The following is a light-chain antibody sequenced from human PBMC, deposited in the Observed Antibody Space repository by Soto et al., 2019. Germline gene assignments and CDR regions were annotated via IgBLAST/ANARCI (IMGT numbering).Light chain of an antibody. CDR1: QSVSSSY. Sequence: ELGLAQAPGTRSLSQGERATLSCRASQSVSSSYLAWYQQKPGQAPRLLIYGASSRATGIPDRSSGSGSGTDFTLSISRLEPEDFAVYYCQQYGSSPGTCGQGTKVAIK. CDR3: QQYGSSPGT. J-gene: IGKJ1*01. V-gene: IGKV3-20*01. CDR2: GAS.